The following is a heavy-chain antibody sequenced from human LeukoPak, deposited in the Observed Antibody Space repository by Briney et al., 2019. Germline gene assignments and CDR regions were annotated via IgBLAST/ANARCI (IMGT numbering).Heavy chain of an antibody. J-gene: IGHJ6*03. CDR3: ARSSEGRYYYDSSGYSYYYYYMDV. Sequence: SETLSLTCTVSGGSISSYYWSWIRQPPGKGLEWIGYIYYSGSTSYNPSLKSRVTISVDTSKNQFSLKLSSVTAADTAVYYCARSSEGRYYYDSSGYSYYYYYMDVWGKGTTVTISS. CDR2: IYYSGST. V-gene: IGHV4-59*01. D-gene: IGHD3-22*01. CDR1: GGSISSYY.